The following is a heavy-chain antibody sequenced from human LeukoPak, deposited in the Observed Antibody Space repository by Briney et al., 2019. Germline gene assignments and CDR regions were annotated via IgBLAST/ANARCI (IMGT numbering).Heavy chain of an antibody. CDR1: GYSFINYY. CDR2: IDPSDSYT. Sequence: GESLKISCKGSGYSFINYYINWVRQMPGKGLEWMGRIDPSDSYTNYSPSFQGHVTISADKSIGTAYLQWSSLKASDTAMYYCVRKRDYYYASGSFDYWGQGTLVAVSS. CDR3: VRKRDYYYASGSFDY. D-gene: IGHD3-10*01. V-gene: IGHV5-10-1*01. J-gene: IGHJ4*02.